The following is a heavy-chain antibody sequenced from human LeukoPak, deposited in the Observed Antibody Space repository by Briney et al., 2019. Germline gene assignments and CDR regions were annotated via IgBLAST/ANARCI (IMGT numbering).Heavy chain of an antibody. CDR3: ARGPSGSVDY. D-gene: IGHD1-26*01. V-gene: IGHV4-59*01. Sequence: TPSETLSLTCTVSGGSISSYYWSWIRQPPGKGLEWIGYIYYSGSTNYNPSLKSRVTILVDTSKNQFSLKLSSVTAADTAVYYCARGPSGSVDYWGQGTLVTVSS. CDR2: IYYSGST. CDR1: GGSISSYY. J-gene: IGHJ4*02.